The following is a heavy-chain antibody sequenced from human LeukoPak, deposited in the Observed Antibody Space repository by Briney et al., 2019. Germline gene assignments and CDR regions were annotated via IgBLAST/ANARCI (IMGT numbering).Heavy chain of an antibody. CDR1: GYSFTGSW. CDR2: LYPGDSGT. Sequence: GESLKISCKASGYSFTGSWIGWVRQMPGKGLVLLGFLYPGDSGTRYSPSFQGQVTISADKSFSPAYLQWNSLKASDTAIYYCARSDQLKWFGDPRRPYYYGMDVWGQGTTVTVSS. CDR3: ARSDQLKWFGDPRRPYYYGMDV. D-gene: IGHD3-10*01. J-gene: IGHJ6*02. V-gene: IGHV5-51*01.